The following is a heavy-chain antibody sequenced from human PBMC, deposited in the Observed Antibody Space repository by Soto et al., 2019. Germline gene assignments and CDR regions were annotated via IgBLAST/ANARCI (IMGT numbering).Heavy chain of an antibody. Sequence: SETLSLTCAVYGGSFSGYYWSWIRQPPGKGLEWIGEINHSGSTNYNPSLKSRVTISVDTSKNQFSLKLSSVTAADTAVYYCARGAGTTGGDYWFDPWGQGTLVTVSS. J-gene: IGHJ5*02. CDR2: INHSGST. D-gene: IGHD1-7*01. CDR3: ARGAGTTGGDYWFDP. CDR1: GGSFSGYY. V-gene: IGHV4-34*01.